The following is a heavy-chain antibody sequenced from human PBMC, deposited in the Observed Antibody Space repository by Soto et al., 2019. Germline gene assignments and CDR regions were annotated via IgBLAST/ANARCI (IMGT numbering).Heavy chain of an antibody. CDR3: AKGIVYYYDSSGYFAY. J-gene: IGHJ4*02. Sequence: EVQLLESGGGLVQPGGSPRLSCAASGFTFRSYAMSWVRQAPGTGLEWVSAISGSGGSTYYADSVKGRFTISRDNSKNTLYLQMNSLRAEDTAVYYCAKGIVYYYDSSGYFAYWGQGTLVTVSS. V-gene: IGHV3-23*01. CDR1: GFTFRSYA. CDR2: ISGSGGST. D-gene: IGHD3-22*01.